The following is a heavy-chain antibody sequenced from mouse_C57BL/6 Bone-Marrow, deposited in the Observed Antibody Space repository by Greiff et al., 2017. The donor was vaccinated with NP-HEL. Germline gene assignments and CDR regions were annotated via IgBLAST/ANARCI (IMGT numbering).Heavy chain of an antibody. D-gene: IGHD3-2*02. CDR3: ARSARKQLRSFEAY. J-gene: IGHJ3*01. CDR2: IDPSDSET. CDR1: GYTFTSYW. Sequence: VQLQQSGAELVRPGSSVKLSCKASGYTFTSYWMHWVKQRPIQGLEWIGNIDPSDSETHYNQKFKDKATLTVDKSSSTAYMQLSSLTSEDSAVYYCARSARKQLRSFEAYWGQGTLVTVSA. V-gene: IGHV1-52*01.